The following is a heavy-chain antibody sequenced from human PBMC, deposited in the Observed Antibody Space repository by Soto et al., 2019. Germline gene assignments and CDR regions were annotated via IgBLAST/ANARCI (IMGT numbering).Heavy chain of an antibody. CDR2: IYYSGMP. J-gene: IGHJ4*02. Sequence: SETLSLTCTVSGGSISSGGYYWSWIRQHPGKGLEWIGYIYYSGMPFYNPSLRSRVTISIDRSNDQFSLNLKSVTAADTAVYYCARERGGYGLFDSWGQGTLVTVSS. D-gene: IGHD5-18*01. CDR1: GGSISSGGYY. CDR3: ARERGGYGLFDS. V-gene: IGHV4-31*03.